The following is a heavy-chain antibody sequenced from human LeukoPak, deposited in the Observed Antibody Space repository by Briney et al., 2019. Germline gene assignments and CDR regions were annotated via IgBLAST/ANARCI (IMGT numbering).Heavy chain of an antibody. CDR1: GFTFSSYG. V-gene: IGHV3-33*06. CDR2: IWYDGSNK. Sequence: QTGGSLRLSCAASGFTFSSYGMHWVRQAPGKGLEWVAVIWYDGSNKYYADSVKGRFTISRDNSKNTLYLQMNSLRAEDTAVYYCAKDGDSGWYLWLKTNYYYYGMDVWGQGTTVTVSS. J-gene: IGHJ6*02. CDR3: AKDGDSGWYLWLKTNYYYYGMDV. D-gene: IGHD6-19*01.